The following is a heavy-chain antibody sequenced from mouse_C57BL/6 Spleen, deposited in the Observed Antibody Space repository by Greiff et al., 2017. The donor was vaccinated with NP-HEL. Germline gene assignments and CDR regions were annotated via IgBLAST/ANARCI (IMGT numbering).Heavy chain of an antibody. D-gene: IGHD1-1*01. V-gene: IGHV1-80*01. Sequence: QVQLQQSGAELVKPGASVKISCKASGYAFSSYWMNWVKQRPGKGLEGIGQIYPGDGDTNYNGKFKGKATLTADKSSSTAYMQLSSLTSEDSAVYFCARTCYGSSYYFDYWGQGTTLTVSS. CDR1: GYAFSSYW. J-gene: IGHJ2*01. CDR2: IYPGDGDT. CDR3: ARTCYGSSYYFDY.